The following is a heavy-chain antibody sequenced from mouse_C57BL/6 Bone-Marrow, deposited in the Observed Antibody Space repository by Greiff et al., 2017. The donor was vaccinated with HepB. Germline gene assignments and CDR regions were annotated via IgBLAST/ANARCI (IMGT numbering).Heavy chain of an antibody. Sequence: QVQLKESGAELARPGASVKLSCKASGYTFTSYGISWVKQRTGQGLEWIGEIYPRSGNTYYNEKFKGKATLTADKSSSNAYMELRSLTSEDSAVYFCARTGAYGYDDWGQGTTLTVSS. V-gene: IGHV1-81*01. CDR1: GYTFTSYG. J-gene: IGHJ2*01. D-gene: IGHD2-2*01. CDR2: IYPRSGNT. CDR3: ARTGAYGYDD.